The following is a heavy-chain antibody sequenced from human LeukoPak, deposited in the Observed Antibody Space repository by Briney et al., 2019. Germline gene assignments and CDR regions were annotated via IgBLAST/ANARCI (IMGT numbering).Heavy chain of an antibody. J-gene: IGHJ4*02. V-gene: IGHV1-2*02. D-gene: IGHD3-10*01. CDR3: ARENLNYYGSGSYLH. CDR1: GYPFSGYY. Sequence: ASVKVSCKASGYPFSGYYIHWVRQGPGQGLEWLGWINPETGATKYAQRFEGRVTLTRDTSVTTVHMELSGLRSDDSAVYYCARENLNYYGSGSYLHWGQGSQVTVSS. CDR2: INPETGAT.